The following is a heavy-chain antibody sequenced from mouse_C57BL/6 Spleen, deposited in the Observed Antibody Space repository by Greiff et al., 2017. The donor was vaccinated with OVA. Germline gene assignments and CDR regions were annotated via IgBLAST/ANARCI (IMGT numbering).Heavy chain of an antibody. CDR3: ARRLPYYYAMDY. CDR2: IYPGSGST. CDR1: GYTFTSYW. J-gene: IGHJ4*01. V-gene: IGHV1-55*01. D-gene: IGHD1-2*01. Sequence: VQLHQPGAELVKPGASVKMSCKASGYTFTSYWITWVKQRPGQGLEWIGDIYPGSGSTNYNEKFKSKATLTVDTSSSTAYMQLSSLTSEDSAVYYCARRLPYYYAMDYWGQGTSVTVSS.